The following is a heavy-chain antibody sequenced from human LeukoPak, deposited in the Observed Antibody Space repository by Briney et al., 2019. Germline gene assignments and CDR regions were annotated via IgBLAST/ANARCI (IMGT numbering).Heavy chain of an antibody. CDR1: GFTFKNAW. CDR2: ISSSSSYI. D-gene: IGHD3-10*01. J-gene: IGHJ4*02. Sequence: GGSLRLSCEASGFTFKNAWMIWVRQAPGKGLEWVSSISSSSSYIYYADSVKGRFTISRDNAKNSLYLQMNSLRAEDTAVYYCARDREVWFGEPTDYWGQGTLVTVSS. V-gene: IGHV3-21*01. CDR3: ARDREVWFGEPTDY.